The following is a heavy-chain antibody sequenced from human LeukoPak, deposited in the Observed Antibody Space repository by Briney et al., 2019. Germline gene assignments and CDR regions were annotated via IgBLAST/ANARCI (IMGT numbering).Heavy chain of an antibody. D-gene: IGHD2-2*01. CDR1: GGSFSGYY. J-gene: IGHJ6*03. CDR2: INHSGST. V-gene: IGHV4-34*01. Sequence: SETLSLTCAVYGGSFSGYYWSWIRQPPGKGLEWIGEINHSGSTNYNPSLKSRVTISVDTSKNQFSLKLSSVTAADTAVYYCARWVVVPAAIPYYYYMDVSGKGTTVTVSS. CDR3: ARWVVVPAAIPYYYYMDV.